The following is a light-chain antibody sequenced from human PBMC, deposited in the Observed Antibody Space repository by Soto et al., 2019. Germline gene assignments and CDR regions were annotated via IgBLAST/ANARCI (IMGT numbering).Light chain of an antibody. V-gene: IGLV2-14*01. CDR1: SSDVGGYNY. CDR3: SSYTSSSTLV. J-gene: IGLJ1*01. Sequence: QSVLTQPASVSGSPGQSITISCTGTSSDVGGYNYVSWYQQHPGKAPKLMIYDVSNRTSGVSNRFSGSNSGNTASLTISGVQAEDEADYYCSSYTSSSTLVFGTGTKVTVL. CDR2: DVS.